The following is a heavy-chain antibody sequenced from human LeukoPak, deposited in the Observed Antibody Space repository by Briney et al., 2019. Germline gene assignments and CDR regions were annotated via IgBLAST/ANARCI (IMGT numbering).Heavy chain of an antibody. Sequence: PGGSLRLSCAASGFSVSSNYMSWVRQAPGKGLEWVSVIYSGGSTYYADSVKGRFTISRDNSKNTLYLQMNSLRAEDTAVYYCANLQDCSSTSCYGPPHAFDIWGQGTMVTVSS. CDR2: IYSGGST. CDR1: GFSVSSNY. J-gene: IGHJ3*02. CDR3: ANLQDCSSTSCYGPPHAFDI. D-gene: IGHD2-2*01. V-gene: IGHV3-66*02.